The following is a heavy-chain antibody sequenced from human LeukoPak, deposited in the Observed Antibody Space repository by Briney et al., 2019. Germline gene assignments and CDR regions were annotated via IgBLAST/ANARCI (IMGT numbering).Heavy chain of an antibody. CDR2: IYYSGST. CDR1: GGSISSSSYY. CDR3: ARKLRVAYFDY. D-gene: IGHD1-1*01. Sequence: PSETLSLTCTVSGGSISSSSYYWGWIRQPPGKGLEWIGSIYYSGSTYYNPSLKSRVTISVDTSKNQFSLKLSSVTAADTAVYYCARKLRVAYFDYWGQGTLVTVSS. V-gene: IGHV4-39*07. J-gene: IGHJ4*02.